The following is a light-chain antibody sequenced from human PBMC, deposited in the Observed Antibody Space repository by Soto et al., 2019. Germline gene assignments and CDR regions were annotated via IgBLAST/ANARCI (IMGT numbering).Light chain of an antibody. Sequence: EVVMTQSPDTLSVSPGERVTLSCRASQSVTSSLAWYQQRLGQAPRLLIYGASTRATGVPARFSGSGSGTVFTLTISCLQSEDFAVYYCQQYSTWPRTFGQGTKVEIK. J-gene: IGKJ1*01. V-gene: IGKV3-15*01. CDR2: GAS. CDR3: QQYSTWPRT. CDR1: QSVTSS.